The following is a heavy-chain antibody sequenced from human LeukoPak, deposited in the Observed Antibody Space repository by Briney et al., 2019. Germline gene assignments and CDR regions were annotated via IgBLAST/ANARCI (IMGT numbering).Heavy chain of an antibody. CDR3: ATDRLPLWFGGVINPLGY. D-gene: IGHD3-16*01. V-gene: IGHV1-69*01. CDR2: IIPIFGTA. J-gene: IGHJ4*02. Sequence: GASVKVSCKASGGTFSSYAISWVRQAPGQGLEWMGGIIPIFGTANYAQKFQGRVTITADESTSTAYMELSSLRSEDTAVYYCATDRLPLWFGGVINPLGYWGQGTLVTVSS. CDR1: GGTFSSYA.